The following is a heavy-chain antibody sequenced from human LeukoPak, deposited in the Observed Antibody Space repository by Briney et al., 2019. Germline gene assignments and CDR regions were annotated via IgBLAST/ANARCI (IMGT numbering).Heavy chain of an antibody. V-gene: IGHV3-23*01. CDR1: GFTFSSNA. CDR3: AKLPREEWLFRW. CDR2: LTGGGGVT. D-gene: IGHD3-3*01. Sequence: QPGGSLRLSCAASGFTFSSNAMSWVRQAPGKGLEWVSALTGGGGVTHYADSVKGRFTISRDNSKNTPYLQMTSLRAEDTAVYYCAKLPREEWLFRWWGQGTLVTVSS. J-gene: IGHJ4*02.